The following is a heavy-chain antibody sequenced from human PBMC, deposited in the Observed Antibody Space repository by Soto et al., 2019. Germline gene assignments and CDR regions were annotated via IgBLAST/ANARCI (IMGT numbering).Heavy chain of an antibody. CDR3: ARSRIQLWLPDY. CDR2: IYYSGST. D-gene: IGHD5-18*01. Sequence: PSETLSLTCTVSGGSVSSGSYYWSWIRQPPGKGLEWIGYIYYSGSTNYNPSLKSRVTISVDTSKNQFSLKLSSVTAADTAVYYCARSRIQLWLPDYWGQGTLVTVSS. J-gene: IGHJ4*02. CDR1: GGSVSSGSYY. V-gene: IGHV4-61*01.